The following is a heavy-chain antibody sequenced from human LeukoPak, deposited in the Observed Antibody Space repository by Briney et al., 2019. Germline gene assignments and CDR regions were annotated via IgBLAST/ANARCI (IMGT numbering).Heavy chain of an antibody. CDR3: ARESSVGAHKAFDY. J-gene: IGHJ4*02. V-gene: IGHV3-74*01. Sequence: GGSLRLSCAASGFTFSSYWMHWVRQAPGKGLVWVSRINSDVSNTSYADSVKGRFTISRDNAKNTLYLQMNSLRAEDTAVYYCARESSVGAHKAFDYWGQGTLVTVSS. CDR1: GFTFSSYW. CDR2: INSDVSNT. D-gene: IGHD1-26*01.